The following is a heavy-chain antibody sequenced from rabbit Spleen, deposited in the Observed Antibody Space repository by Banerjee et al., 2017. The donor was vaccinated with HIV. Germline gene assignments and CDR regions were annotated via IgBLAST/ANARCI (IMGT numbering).Heavy chain of an antibody. CDR3: ARHFWEGVWGGFDL. J-gene: IGHJ4*01. CDR2: IYGGINANT. Sequence: QSLEESGGDLVKPGASLTLTCTASGFSFNSNHYMCWVRQAPGKGLEWIACIYGGINANTYYASWVNGRFSISRSTSLNTVTLQMTSLTAADTATYFCARHFWEGVWGGFDLWGPGTLVTVS. D-gene: IGHD4-1*01. V-gene: IGHV1S40*01. CDR1: GFSFNSNHY.